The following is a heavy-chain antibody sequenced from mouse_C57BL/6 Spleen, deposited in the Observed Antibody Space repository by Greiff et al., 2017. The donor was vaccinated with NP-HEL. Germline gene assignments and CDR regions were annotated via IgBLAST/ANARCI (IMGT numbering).Heavy chain of an antibody. J-gene: IGHJ3*01. V-gene: IGHV3-6*01. CDR1: GYSITSGYY. Sequence: ESGPGLVKPSQSLSLTCSVTGYSITSGYYWNWIRQFPGNKLEWMGYISYDGSNNYNPSLKNRISITRDTSKNQFFLKLNSVTTEDTATYYCARGLPLFAYWGQGTLVTVSA. CDR2: ISYDGSN. D-gene: IGHD2-4*01. CDR3: ARGLPLFAY.